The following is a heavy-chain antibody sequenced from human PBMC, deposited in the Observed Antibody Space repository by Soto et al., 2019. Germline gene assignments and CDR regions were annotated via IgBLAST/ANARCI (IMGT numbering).Heavy chain of an antibody. CDR3: ARIKLVEFFFINVDVYDMDV. Sequence: EAQLVESGGGLVQPGGSLRLSCAASGFTLSNYAVNWVRQAPGKGLEWVSYISSDSRYIYYGDSVKGRFTISRDNARNSVYLQMNSLRDEDTAVYYCARIKLVEFFFINVDVYDMDVWGQGTPVTVSS. CDR1: GFTLSNYA. V-gene: IGHV3-48*02. CDR2: ISSDSRYI. D-gene: IGHD3-16*01. J-gene: IGHJ6*02.